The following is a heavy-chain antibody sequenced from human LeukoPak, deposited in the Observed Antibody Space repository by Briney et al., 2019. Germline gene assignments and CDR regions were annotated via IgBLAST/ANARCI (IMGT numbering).Heavy chain of an antibody. CDR1: GFIFSDYA. V-gene: IGHV3-23*01. Sequence: GGSLRLSCTASGFIFSDYAMSWVRQARGKGLEWVSGISGSGDRIDYADSVKGRFTISRDNSKNTLYLQMNSLRAEDTAVYFGTTSTFDYWGQGTLVTVSS. D-gene: IGHD1-7*01. J-gene: IGHJ4*02. CDR2: ISGSGDRI. CDR3: TTSTFDY.